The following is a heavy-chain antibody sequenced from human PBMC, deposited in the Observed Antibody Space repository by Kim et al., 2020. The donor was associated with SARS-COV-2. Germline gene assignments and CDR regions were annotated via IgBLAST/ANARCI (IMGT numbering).Heavy chain of an antibody. CDR3: ARVPHAAMGYFDY. J-gene: IGHJ4*02. V-gene: IGHV1-69*01. Sequence: YAQKFQGRVTITADESTSTAYMELSSLRSEDTAVYYCARVPHAAMGYFDYWGQGTLVTVSS. D-gene: IGHD5-18*01.